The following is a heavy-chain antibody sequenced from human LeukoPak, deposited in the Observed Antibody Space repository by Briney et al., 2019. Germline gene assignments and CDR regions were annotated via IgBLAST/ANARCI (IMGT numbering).Heavy chain of an antibody. J-gene: IGHJ6*03. D-gene: IGHD3-10*01. CDR1: SGSFSGYY. Sequence: SETLSLTCAVYSGSFSGYYWSWVRQPPGKGLEWIGEINYSGSTNYNPSLKSRVTVSVDTSKNQFSLKLSSVTAADTAVYYCARGRTVRGVIKFYYYMDVWGKGTTVTVSS. CDR2: INYSGST. CDR3: ARGRTVRGVIKFYYYMDV. V-gene: IGHV4-34*01.